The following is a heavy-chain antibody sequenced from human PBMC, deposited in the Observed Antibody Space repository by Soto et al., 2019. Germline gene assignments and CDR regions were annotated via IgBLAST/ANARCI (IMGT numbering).Heavy chain of an antibody. D-gene: IGHD2-15*01. CDR2: IVVGSGNT. Sequence: GASVKVSCKASGFTFTSSAMQWVRQARGQRLEWIGWIVVGSGNTNYAQKFQERVTITRDMSTSTAYMELSSLRSEDTAVYYCVVWSDSLGYCSGGSCYSGAYWG. J-gene: IGHJ4*01. CDR1: GFTFTSSA. V-gene: IGHV1-58*02. CDR3: VVWSDSLGYCSGGSCYSGAY.